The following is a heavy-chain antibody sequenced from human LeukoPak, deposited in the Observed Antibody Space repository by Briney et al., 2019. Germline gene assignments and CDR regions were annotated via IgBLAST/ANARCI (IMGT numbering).Heavy chain of an antibody. D-gene: IGHD3-16*02. J-gene: IGHJ3*02. V-gene: IGHV3-48*01. CDR3: ARDQPYDYVWGSYRTGAFDI. CDR1: GFTFSSYE. CDR2: ISSSSSTI. Sequence: GGSLRLSCAASGFTFSSYEMNWVRQAPGKGLEWVSYISSSSSTIYYADSVKGRFTISRDNAKNSLYLQMNSLRAEDTAVYYCARDQPYDYVWGSYRTGAFDIWGQGTMVTVSS.